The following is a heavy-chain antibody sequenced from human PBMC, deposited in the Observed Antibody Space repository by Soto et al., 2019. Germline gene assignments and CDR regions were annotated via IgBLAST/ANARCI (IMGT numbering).Heavy chain of an antibody. J-gene: IGHJ5*02. CDR3: ARNGGYENWFDP. CDR2: IFYSGTT. V-gene: IGHV4-61*01. CDR1: GGSVTSGSYY. Sequence: QVQLQESGPGLVKPSETLSLTCTVSGGSVTSGSYYWSWIRQPPGKGLEWIGYIFYSGTTNQNPPRQSRVTTAVDTSKNQFALKLRSVTAADTAVYYCARNGGYENWFDPWGQGTLVTVSS. D-gene: IGHD1-1*01.